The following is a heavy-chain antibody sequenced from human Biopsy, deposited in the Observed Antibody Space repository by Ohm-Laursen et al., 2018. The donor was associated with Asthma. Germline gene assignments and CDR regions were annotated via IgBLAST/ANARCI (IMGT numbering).Heavy chain of an antibody. CDR1: GEILCSFG. V-gene: IGHV1-8*02. Sequence: SRQASGEILCSFGINWVRQAAGPGRGWRGWMDPNSGNTGYAKKFHGRVTMTSHTSINTVNMELSSLRSHDTAVYYCARGSKIGRPCLFFSGVRTDYYYSLDVWGQGTTVTVSS. CDR2: MDPNSGNT. J-gene: IGHJ6*02. D-gene: IGHD3-10*01. CDR3: ARGSKIGRPCLFFSGVRTDYYYSLDV.